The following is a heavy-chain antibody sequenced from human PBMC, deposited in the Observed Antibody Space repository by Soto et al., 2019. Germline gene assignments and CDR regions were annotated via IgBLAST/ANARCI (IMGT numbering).Heavy chain of an antibody. CDR1: GFTFSSYA. V-gene: IGHV3-23*01. CDR3: TKTGTLLTGNNWFDR. CDR2: ISVDGRRT. J-gene: IGHJ5*02. D-gene: IGHD3-9*01. Sequence: EVHLLESGGGLVQPGGSLRLCCAASGFTFSSYAMTWVRQAPGKGLEWVSGISVDGRRTYYADSVKGRFTISRDNSQNTLYLQMNSQRADDTAVYYCTKTGTLLTGNNWFDRWGQGTLVTVSS.